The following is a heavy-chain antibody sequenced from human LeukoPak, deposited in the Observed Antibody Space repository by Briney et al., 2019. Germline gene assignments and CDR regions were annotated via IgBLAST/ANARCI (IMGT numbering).Heavy chain of an antibody. V-gene: IGHV3-13*01. Sequence: GGSLRLSCVASGFTFSRTVMHWIRQPIGKGLEWVSGIGFQSGIHYLDSVKGRFTVSRENAQNSLYLQINSLPAGDTATYYCVREVYSSGRAPVFDFSGQGTTVTVSS. CDR1: GFTFSRTV. CDR3: VREVYSSGRAPVFDF. CDR2: IGFQSGI. D-gene: IGHD3-22*01. J-gene: IGHJ3*01.